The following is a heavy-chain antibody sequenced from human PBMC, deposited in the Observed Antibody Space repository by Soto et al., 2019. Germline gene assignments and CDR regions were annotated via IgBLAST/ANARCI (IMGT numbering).Heavy chain of an antibody. CDR2: IYWDDDK. Sequence: SGPTLVNPTQTLTLTCTFSGFSLSTSGVGVGWIRQPPGKALEWLALIYWDDDKRYSPSLKSRLTITKDTSKNQVVLTMTNMDPVDTATFYCALTVHYFFWSGYPYDAFAIWGQGTMVTVSS. CDR3: ALTVHYFFWSGYPYDAFAI. V-gene: IGHV2-5*02. CDR1: GFSLSTSGVG. D-gene: IGHD3-3*01. J-gene: IGHJ3*02.